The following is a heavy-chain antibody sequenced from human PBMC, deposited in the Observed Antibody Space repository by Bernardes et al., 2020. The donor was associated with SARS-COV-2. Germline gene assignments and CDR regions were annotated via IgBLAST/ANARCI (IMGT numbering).Heavy chain of an antibody. D-gene: IGHD1-1*01. J-gene: IGHJ3*02. CDR1: GYSFTSYP. V-gene: IGHV1-3*04. CDR2: INSGYVNT. Sequence: ASVKVSCKASGYSFTSYPMHWVRQAPGQRFEWMGWINSGYVNTKYSQKFQDRVTITRDTSASTAYMELSSLRFEDTAVYYCARYLQLVDAFDIWGQGTMVTVSS. CDR3: ARYLQLVDAFDI.